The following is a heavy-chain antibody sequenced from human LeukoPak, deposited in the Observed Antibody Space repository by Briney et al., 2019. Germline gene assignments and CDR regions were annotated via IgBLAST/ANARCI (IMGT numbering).Heavy chain of an antibody. Sequence: SVKVSCKASGGTFSSYAISRVRQAPGQGLEWMGGIIPIFGTANYAQKFQGRVTITADKSTSTAYMELSSLRSEDTAVYYCAREGIAATGSNDYWGQGTLVTVSS. J-gene: IGHJ4*02. CDR2: IIPIFGTA. V-gene: IGHV1-69*06. D-gene: IGHD2-15*01. CDR1: GGTFSSYA. CDR3: AREGIAATGSNDY.